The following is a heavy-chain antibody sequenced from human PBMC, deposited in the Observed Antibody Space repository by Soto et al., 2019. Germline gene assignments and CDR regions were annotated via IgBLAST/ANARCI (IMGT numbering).Heavy chain of an antibody. CDR3: ASVWNYDSGGLRVDY. CDR1: GGSISSSSYY. V-gene: IGHV4-39*01. D-gene: IGHD3-22*01. CDR2: IYYSGST. J-gene: IGHJ4*02. Sequence: QLQLQESGPGLVKPSETLSLTCTVSGGSISSSSYYWGWIRQPPGKGLEWIGSIYYSGSTYYNPSLKSRVTISVDTSKNQFSLKLSSVTAADTAVYYCASVWNYDSGGLRVDYWGQGTLVTVSS.